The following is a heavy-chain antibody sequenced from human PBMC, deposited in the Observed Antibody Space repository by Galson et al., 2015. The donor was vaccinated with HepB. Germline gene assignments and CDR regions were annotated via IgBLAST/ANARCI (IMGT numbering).Heavy chain of an antibody. Sequence: SVKVSCKASGYTFTSYAMHWVRQAPGQRLEWMGWINAGNGNTKYSQKFQGRVTITRDTSASTAYMELSSLRSEDTAVYYCARVPGTTGTVSHYGMDVWGQGTTVTVSS. CDR3: ARVPGTTGTVSHYGMDV. CDR2: INAGNGNT. CDR1: GYTFTSYA. D-gene: IGHD1-1*01. V-gene: IGHV1-3*01. J-gene: IGHJ6*02.